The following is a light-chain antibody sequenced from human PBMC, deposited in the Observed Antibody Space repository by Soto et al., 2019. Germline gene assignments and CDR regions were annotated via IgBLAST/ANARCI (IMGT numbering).Light chain of an antibody. Sequence: EIVLTQSPATLSLSPGDRATLSCRASQSASGYLAWYQQKPGQAPRLLIYDASNRATGIPARFSGSGSETDFTLTITSLEPEDFAVYYCQQRSNWPSTFGGGTKVEI. J-gene: IGKJ4*01. CDR2: DAS. V-gene: IGKV3-11*01. CDR3: QQRSNWPST. CDR1: QSASGY.